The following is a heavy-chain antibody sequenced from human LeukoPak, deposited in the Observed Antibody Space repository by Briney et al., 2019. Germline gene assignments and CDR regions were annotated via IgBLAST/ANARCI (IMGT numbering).Heavy chain of an antibody. J-gene: IGHJ4*02. CDR2: IYTSGST. Sequence: PSQTLSLTCTVSGGSISSGSYYWSWIRQPAGKGLEWIGRIYTSGSTNYNPSLKSRVTISVDTSKNQFSLKLSSVTAADTAVYYCASGWYSYSDYWGQGTLVTVSS. V-gene: IGHV4-61*02. CDR3: ASGWYSYSDY. D-gene: IGHD6-19*01. CDR1: GGSISSGSYY.